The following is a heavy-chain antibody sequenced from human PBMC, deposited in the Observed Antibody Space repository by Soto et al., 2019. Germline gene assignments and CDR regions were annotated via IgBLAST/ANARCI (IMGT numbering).Heavy chain of an antibody. CDR3: AKDVYSGRYYAGGWIDP. CDR1: GFSFSDFG. CDR2: ISYDESNK. Sequence: QVQLVESGGSVVQPGRSLRLSCAASGFSFSDFGMHWVRQAPGKGLEWVAVISYDESNKFYADSVQGRFTISRDNSKSTLYLQMSSLRPEETAIYYCAKDVYSGRYYAGGWIDPWGQGTLVTVSS. J-gene: IGHJ5*02. D-gene: IGHD1-26*01. V-gene: IGHV3-30*18.